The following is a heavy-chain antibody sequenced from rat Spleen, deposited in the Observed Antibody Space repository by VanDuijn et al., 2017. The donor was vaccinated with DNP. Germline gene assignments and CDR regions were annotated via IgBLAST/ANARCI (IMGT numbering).Heavy chain of an antibody. CDR1: GSSITSNY. CDR3: ARLTRYFDY. J-gene: IGHJ2*01. V-gene: IGHV3-1*01. CDR2: ISYSGST. D-gene: IGHD1-7*01. Sequence: EVQLQESGSGLVKPTQSLSLTCSVTGSSITSNYWGWIRKFPGNKMEYIGHISYSGSTNYNPSLKSRISITRNTSQNHFFLHLNSVTSEDTATYCCARLTRYFDYWCQGVMVTVSS.